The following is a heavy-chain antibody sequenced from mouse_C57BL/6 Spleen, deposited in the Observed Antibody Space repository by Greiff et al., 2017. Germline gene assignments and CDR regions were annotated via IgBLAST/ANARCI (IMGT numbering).Heavy chain of an antibody. J-gene: IGHJ3*01. CDR2: INPSTGGT. CDR3: ARNSSWFAY. Sequence: EVQLQESGPELVKPGASVQISCKASGYSFTGYYMNWVKQSPEKSLEWIGEINPSTGGTTYNQTFKAKATLTVDKSSSTAYMQLKSLTSEDSAVYYCARNSSWFAYWGQGTLVTVSA. V-gene: IGHV1-42*01. CDR1: GYSFTGYY.